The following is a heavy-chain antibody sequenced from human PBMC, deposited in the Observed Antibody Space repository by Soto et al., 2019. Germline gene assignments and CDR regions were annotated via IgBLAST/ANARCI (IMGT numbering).Heavy chain of an antibody. J-gene: IGHJ4*02. D-gene: IGHD2-8*01. CDR1: GFTFSNAW. CDR2: IKSDAYGGAI. CDR3: TTTKGRLEPPTNDF. V-gene: IGHV3-15*01. Sequence: EVQLVESGGGLVKPGGSLRLSCAGSGFTFSNAWMSWVRRAPGKGLEWVGRIKSDAYGGAIDYAAPVKGRFTISRDDSTNTLVRQMNKLRAEDTAVYSCTTTKGRLEPPTNDFWGQGTPVIVSS.